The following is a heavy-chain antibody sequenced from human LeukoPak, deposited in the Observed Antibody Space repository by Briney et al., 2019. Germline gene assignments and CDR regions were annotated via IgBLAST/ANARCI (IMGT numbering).Heavy chain of an antibody. V-gene: IGHV3-33*06. Sequence: GRSLRLSCAASGFTFSSYGMHWVRQAPGEGLEWVAVIWYDGSNKYYADSVKGRFTISRDNSKNTLYLQMNSLRAEDTAVYYCAKQGATAVAAGGDFDYWGQGTLVTVSS. J-gene: IGHJ4*02. CDR3: AKQGATAVAAGGDFDY. CDR2: IWYDGSNK. CDR1: GFTFSSYG. D-gene: IGHD6-19*01.